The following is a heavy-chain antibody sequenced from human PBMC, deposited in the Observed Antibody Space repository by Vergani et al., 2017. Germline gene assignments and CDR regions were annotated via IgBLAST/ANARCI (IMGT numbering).Heavy chain of an antibody. CDR1: GFSLNTRGVS. J-gene: IGHJ6*03. Sequence: QITLKESGPTLVKPTQTLTLTCTFSGFSLNTRGVSVAWIRQPPGKALDWLALIYWNDDQHYSPSLNNRVTITKDTSKNQVVLTMTNMDYVDTGTYYCVYRKTEWGTTGCCYPFYYYYYMDVWGKGTTVNVSS. CDR3: VYRKTEWGTTGCCYPFYYYYYMDV. V-gene: IGHV2-5*04. CDR2: IYWNDDQ. D-gene: IGHD1-1*01.